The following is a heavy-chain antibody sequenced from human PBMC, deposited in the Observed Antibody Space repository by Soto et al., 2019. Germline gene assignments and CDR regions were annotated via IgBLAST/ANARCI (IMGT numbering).Heavy chain of an antibody. CDR1: VRSICSYY. CDR2: IFYSGKI. J-gene: IGHJ4*02. Sequence: SVTLSLTCTVSVRSICSYYWSWIRQPPGKGLEWIGYIFYSGKIDYNPSLKSRVTMSVDMSKNQISLKLTSVTAADTAVYYCARDKITGLFDYWGQGTLVTVS. D-gene: IGHD2-8*02. CDR3: ARDKITGLFDY. V-gene: IGHV4-59*12.